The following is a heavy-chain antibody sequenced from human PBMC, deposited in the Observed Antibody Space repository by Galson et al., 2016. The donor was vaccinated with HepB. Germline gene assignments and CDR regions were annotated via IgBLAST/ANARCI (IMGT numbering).Heavy chain of an antibody. CDR1: GFTFSTYA. D-gene: IGHD3-3*01. CDR2: ISSDGSNK. J-gene: IGHJ6*02. Sequence: SLRLSCAASGFTFSTYAMHWVRQAPGKGLEWVAAISSDGSNKFYADSVKGRFTISRDNSKNTLYLQMSSLRGEDTAVYYCARAPGDYDFWRLFSYYYAMDVWGQGTTVTVSS. CDR3: ARAPGDYDFWRLFSYYYAMDV. V-gene: IGHV3-30*04.